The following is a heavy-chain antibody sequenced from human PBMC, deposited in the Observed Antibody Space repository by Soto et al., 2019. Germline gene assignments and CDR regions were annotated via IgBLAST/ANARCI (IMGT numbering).Heavy chain of an antibody. Sequence: GGSLRLSCAASGFTLTNYAMHWVRQAPGKGLEWLAVISDDGDKRYYADSVKGRFTISRDNSKNTLYLQMNSLRAEDTAVYYCAKATYYYDTPLDVWGQGTRSPSP. CDR3: AKATYYYDTPLDV. CDR2: ISDDGDKR. D-gene: IGHD3-22*01. J-gene: IGHJ6*02. V-gene: IGHV3-30-3*02. CDR1: GFTLTNYA.